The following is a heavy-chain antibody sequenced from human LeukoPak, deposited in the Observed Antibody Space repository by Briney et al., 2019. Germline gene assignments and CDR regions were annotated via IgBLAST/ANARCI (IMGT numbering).Heavy chain of an antibody. CDR3: ARYTIANGFDM. V-gene: IGHV1-8*01. CDR1: GYTSTRPD. Sequence: ASVKVSCKAAGYTSTRPDINWVRQATGKGLEWLGWMNPSDQTGYAQNFQGRLTFTRDISRNTAYMELSSLTPDDMAVYFCARYTIANGFDMWGQGTMVTVSS. CDR2: MNPSDQT. J-gene: IGHJ3*02. D-gene: IGHD2-21*01.